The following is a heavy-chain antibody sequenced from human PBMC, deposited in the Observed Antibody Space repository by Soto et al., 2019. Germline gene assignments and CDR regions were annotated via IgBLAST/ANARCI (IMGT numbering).Heavy chain of an antibody. J-gene: IGHJ4*02. Sequence: QVQLVQSGAEVRKPGSSVKVSCKASGGAFSRYTTSWVRQAPGQGLEWMGRIIPILGIANYAQKFQGRVTMTADEYTSTAYMELSSLRSDDTAVYYCASDTMTSVIDNWGQGTLVTVSS. CDR2: IIPILGIA. CDR1: GGAFSRYT. V-gene: IGHV1-69*02. D-gene: IGHD3-22*01. CDR3: ASDTMTSVIDN.